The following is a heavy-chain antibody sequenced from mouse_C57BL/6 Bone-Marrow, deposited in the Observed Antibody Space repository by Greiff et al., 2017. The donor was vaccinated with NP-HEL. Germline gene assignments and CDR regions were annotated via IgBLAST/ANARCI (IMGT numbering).Heavy chain of an antibody. CDR1: GFTFSNYW. CDR2: IRLKSDNYAT. D-gene: IGHD2-3*01. V-gene: IGHV6-3*01. CDR3: TRSGYYYFDY. Sequence: VQLKESGGGLVQPGGSMKLSCVASGFTFSNYWMNWVRQSPEKGLEWVAQIRLKSDNYATHYAESVKGRFTISRDDSKSSVYLQMNNLRAEDTGIYYCTRSGYYYFDYWGQGTTLTVSS. J-gene: IGHJ2*01.